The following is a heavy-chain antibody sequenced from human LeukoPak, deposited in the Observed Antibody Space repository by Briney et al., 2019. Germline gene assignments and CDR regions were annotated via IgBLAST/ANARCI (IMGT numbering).Heavy chain of an antibody. CDR2: IIPIFGTA. D-gene: IGHD3-9*01. Sequence: ASVKVSCKASGGTFSSYAISWVRQAPGQGLEWMGGIIPIFGTANYAQKFQGRVTITADESTSTAYMELSSLRSEDTAVYYCARASRYDDILTGYYYYYYMDVWGKGTTVTVSS. CDR3: ARASRYDDILTGYYYYYYMDV. J-gene: IGHJ6*03. CDR1: GGTFSSYA. V-gene: IGHV1-69*13.